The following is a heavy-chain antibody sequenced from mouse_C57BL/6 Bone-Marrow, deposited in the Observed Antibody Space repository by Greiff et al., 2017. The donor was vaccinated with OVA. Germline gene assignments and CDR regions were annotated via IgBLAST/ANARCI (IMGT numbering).Heavy chain of an antibody. Sequence: VQLQQPGAELVRPGSSVKLSCKASGYTFTSYWMDWVKQRPGQGLEWIGNIYPSDSETHYNQKFKDKATLTVDKSSSTAYMQLSSLTSEDSAVYYCARGGGGSSFLDYWGQGTSVTVSS. CDR1: GYTFTSYW. D-gene: IGHD1-1*01. V-gene: IGHV1-61*01. CDR3: ARGGGGSSFLDY. CDR2: IYPSDSET. J-gene: IGHJ4*01.